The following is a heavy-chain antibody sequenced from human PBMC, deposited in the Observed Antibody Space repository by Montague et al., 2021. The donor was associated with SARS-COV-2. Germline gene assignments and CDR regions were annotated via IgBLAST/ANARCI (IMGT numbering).Heavy chain of an antibody. J-gene: IGHJ6*02. D-gene: IGHD2-2*01. CDR3: ARVRAVPAAMRIFSLGRSYYGMEV. CDR1: GGSFSGYY. Sequence: SETLSLTCAVYGGSFSGYYWSWIRQPPGKGLYWIGEINHSGSTNYNPSLKSRVTISVDTSKNQFSLKLSSVTAADTAVYYCARVRAVPAAMRIFSLGRSYYGMEVWGQGTTVTVSS. CDR2: INHSGST. V-gene: IGHV4-34*01.